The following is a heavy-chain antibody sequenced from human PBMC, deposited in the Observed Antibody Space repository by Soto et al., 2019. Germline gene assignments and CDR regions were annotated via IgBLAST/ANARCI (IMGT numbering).Heavy chain of an antibody. CDR3: AIRQYSSGWYYINWFDP. J-gene: IGHJ5*02. V-gene: IGHV3-74*01. D-gene: IGHD6-19*01. Sequence: GGSLRLSCAASGFTFSSYWMHWVRQAPGKGLVWVSRINSDGSSTSYADSVKGRFTISRDNAKNTLYLQMNSLRAEDTAVYYWAIRQYSSGWYYINWFDPWGQGTLVTVSS. CDR2: INSDGSST. CDR1: GFTFSSYW.